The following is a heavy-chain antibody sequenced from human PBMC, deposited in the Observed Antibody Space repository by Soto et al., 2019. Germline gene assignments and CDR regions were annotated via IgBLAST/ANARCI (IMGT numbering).Heavy chain of an antibody. Sequence: GGSLRLSCAASGFTFSSYEMNWVRQAPGKGLEWVSYISSSGSTIYYADSVKGRFTISRDNAKNSLYLQMNSLRAEDTAVYYCARADYYYYYGMDVWGQGTAVTVSS. CDR3: ARADYYYYYGMDV. J-gene: IGHJ6*02. V-gene: IGHV3-48*03. CDR1: GFTFSSYE. CDR2: ISSSGSTI.